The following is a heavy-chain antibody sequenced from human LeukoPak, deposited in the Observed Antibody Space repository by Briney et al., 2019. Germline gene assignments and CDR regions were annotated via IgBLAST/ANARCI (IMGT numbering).Heavy chain of an antibody. Sequence: ASVKVSCKASGYTFTSYGISWVRQAPGQGLEWMGWISAYNGNTNYAQKLQGRVTMTRDTSISTAYMELSRLGSDDTAVYYCATSTSGTYAFDYWGQGTLVTVSS. J-gene: IGHJ4*02. V-gene: IGHV1-18*01. CDR2: ISAYNGNT. CDR3: ATSTSGTYAFDY. D-gene: IGHD2-2*01. CDR1: GYTFTSYG.